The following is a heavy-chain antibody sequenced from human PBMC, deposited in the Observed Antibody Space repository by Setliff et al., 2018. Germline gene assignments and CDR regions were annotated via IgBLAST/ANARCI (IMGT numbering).Heavy chain of an antibody. CDR1: GYTFIDYG. CDR3: SRLVRYCTRTSCQRLSGDDY. CDR2: ISPYSGNT. V-gene: IGHV1-18*01. J-gene: IGHJ4*02. D-gene: IGHD2-2*01. Sequence: APVKVSCKASGYTFIDYGVTWVRQAPGQGLEWVGWISPYSGNTYYAPKFQGRITMTTDTSTTTAYMELKSLRSDDTAIYYCSRLVRYCTRTSCQRLSGDDYWGQGALVTVSS.